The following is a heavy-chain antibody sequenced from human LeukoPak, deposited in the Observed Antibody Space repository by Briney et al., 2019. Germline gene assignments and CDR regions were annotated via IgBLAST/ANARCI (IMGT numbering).Heavy chain of an antibody. Sequence: GGSLRLSCAASGFTFSSYWMHWVRQAPGKGLVWVSRINSDGSSTSYADSVKGRFTLSRDNAKNTLYLQMNMLRAEDTAVYYWARAPVLLWFGEVDYWGQGTLVTVSS. CDR2: INSDGSST. V-gene: IGHV3-74*01. CDR3: ARAPVLLWFGEVDY. CDR1: GFTFSSYW. D-gene: IGHD3-10*01. J-gene: IGHJ4*02.